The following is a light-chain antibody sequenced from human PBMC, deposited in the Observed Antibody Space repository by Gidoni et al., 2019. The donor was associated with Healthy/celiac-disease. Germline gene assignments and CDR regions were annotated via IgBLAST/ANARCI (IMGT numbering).Light chain of an antibody. CDR1: SSDVGSYHL. CDR3: CSYAGSSSYV. J-gene: IGLJ1*01. Sequence: SALTQPASVSGSPGQPITISCTGTSSDVGSYHLVSWYQQHPGKAPNLMIYEGSKRPSGVSNRFAGSKSGNTASLTSSGLQAEDEADYYCCSYAGSSSYVFGTGTKVTVL. CDR2: EGS. V-gene: IGLV2-23*01.